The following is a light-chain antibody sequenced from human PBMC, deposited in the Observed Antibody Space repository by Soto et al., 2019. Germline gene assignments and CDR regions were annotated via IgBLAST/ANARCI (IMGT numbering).Light chain of an antibody. V-gene: IGKV3-11*01. CDR2: DVS. CDR1: QSVSDY. Sequence: EIVLTQSPATLSLSPGERATLSFRASQSVSDYLAWYQQKPGQAPRLLIYDVSNRATGIPARFSGSGSGTDFTLTISSLEPEDFAVYYCQQRSNWPGPTFGQGTRLEIK. J-gene: IGKJ5*01. CDR3: QQRSNWPGPT.